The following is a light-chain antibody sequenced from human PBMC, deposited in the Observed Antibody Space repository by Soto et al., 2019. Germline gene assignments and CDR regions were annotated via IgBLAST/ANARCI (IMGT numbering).Light chain of an antibody. J-gene: IGLJ3*02. CDR2: GST. Sequence: QSALTQPASVSGSPGQSIPISCSGTGSALVNYTLVSWYQQPPGQAHRLVIYGSTKRPSGVSDRFSASKSGNTASLTISGLHAEDEADYYCCSCVSGSPFDVLFGGGTKLTVL. CDR3: CSCVSGSPFDVL. CDR1: GSALVNYTL. V-gene: IGLV2-23*01.